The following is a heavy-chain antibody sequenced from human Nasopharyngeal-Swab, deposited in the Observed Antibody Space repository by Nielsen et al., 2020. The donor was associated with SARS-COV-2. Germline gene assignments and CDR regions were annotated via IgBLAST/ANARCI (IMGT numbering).Heavy chain of an antibody. CDR1: GYTFTGYY. CDR3: ARGSRVAALSWGENWFDP. D-gene: IGHD6-6*01. V-gene: IGHV1-2*06. Sequence: ASVTVSCKASGYTFTGYYMHWVRQAPGQGLEWMGRINPNSGGTNYAQKFQGRVTMTRNTSISTAYMELSSLRSEDTAVYYCARGSRVAALSWGENWFDPWGQGTLVTVSS. J-gene: IGHJ5*02. CDR2: INPNSGGT.